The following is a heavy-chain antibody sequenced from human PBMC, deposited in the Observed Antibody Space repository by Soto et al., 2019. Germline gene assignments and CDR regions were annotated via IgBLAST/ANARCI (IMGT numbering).Heavy chain of an antibody. J-gene: IGHJ6*02. CDR3: ARASPVVTDV. CDR1: GGSISSGDYY. D-gene: IGHD5-18*01. CDR2: IYYTGST. Sequence: QVQLQESGPGLVKPSQTLSLTCTVSGGSISSGDYYWSWIRQPPGKGLEWIGYIYYTGSTYYNPSLXSXVXIXXDTSKNQFSLKLSSVTAAGTAVYYCARASPVVTDVWGQGTTVSVSS. V-gene: IGHV4-30-4*01.